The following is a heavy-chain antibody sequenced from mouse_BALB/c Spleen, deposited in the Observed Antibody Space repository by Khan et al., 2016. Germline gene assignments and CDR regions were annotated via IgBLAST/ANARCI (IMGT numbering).Heavy chain of an antibody. D-gene: IGHD2-4*01. CDR3: ASDDYVN. Sequence: VQLKESDPDLVKPGASVKISCKVSGYSFTAYYMYWVKQSHGKSLEWIGRINPNNGATTFNQKLKGQAILTVDKSSTTAYMEFSSLASEDSAVYYCASDDYVNWGQGTTLTVSS. CDR2: INPNNGAT. J-gene: IGHJ2*01. V-gene: IGHV1-18*01. CDR1: GYSFTAYY.